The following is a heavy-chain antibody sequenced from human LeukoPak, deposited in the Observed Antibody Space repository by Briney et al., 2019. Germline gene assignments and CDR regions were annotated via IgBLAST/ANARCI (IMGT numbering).Heavy chain of an antibody. J-gene: IGHJ4*02. CDR1: GFTFDDYG. CDR2: MNWNGGST. D-gene: IGHD2-2*01. V-gene: IGHV3-20*04. Sequence: GWALRLSWAASGFTFDDYGRNWCRQPPGKVSYFLSWMNWNGGSTGYADSVKGRFTISRDNAKNSLYLQMNSLRAEDTALYYCARGGDRYCSSTSCYDVYWGQGTLVTVSS. CDR3: ARGGDRYCSSTSCYDVY.